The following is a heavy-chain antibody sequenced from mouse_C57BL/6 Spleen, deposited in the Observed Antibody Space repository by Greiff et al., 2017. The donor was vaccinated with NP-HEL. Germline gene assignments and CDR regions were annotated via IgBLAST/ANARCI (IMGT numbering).Heavy chain of an antibody. CDR2: IYPGSGST. CDR3: ARRDYGSLWYFDV. D-gene: IGHD1-1*01. V-gene: IGHV1-55*01. J-gene: IGHJ1*03. Sequence: QVQLKQPGAELVKPGASVKMSCKASGYTFTSYWITWVKQRPGQGLEWIGDIYPGSGSTNYNEKFKSKATLTVDTSSSTAYMQLSSLTSEDSAVYYCARRDYGSLWYFDVWGTGTTVTVSS. CDR1: GYTFTSYW.